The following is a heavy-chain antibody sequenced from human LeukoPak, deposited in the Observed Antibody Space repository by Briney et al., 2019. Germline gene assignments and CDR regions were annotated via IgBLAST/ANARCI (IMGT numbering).Heavy chain of an antibody. CDR1: GITFRNFY. D-gene: IGHD6-19*01. Sequence: PGGSLRLSCAAPGITFRNFYMSWVRQAPGKGLEWVANINQDGRQKNYVDSVKGRFTISRDNAKNSLYLEMNSLRSEDTAVYYCARDEEQLNMWGQGAMVIVSS. CDR3: ARDEEQLNM. V-gene: IGHV3-7*04. CDR2: INQDGRQK. J-gene: IGHJ3*02.